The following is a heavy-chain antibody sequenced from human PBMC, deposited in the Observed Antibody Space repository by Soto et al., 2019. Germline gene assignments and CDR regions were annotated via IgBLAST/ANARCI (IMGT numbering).Heavy chain of an antibody. CDR2: IYHSGST. J-gene: IGHJ4*02. CDR3: ARVVMVRGVISFDY. D-gene: IGHD3-10*01. Sequence: SSETLSLTCAVSGGSISSGGYSWSWIRQPPGKGLEWIGYIYHSGSTYYNPSLKSRVTISVDRSKNQFSLKLSSVTAADTAVYYCARVVMVRGVISFDYWGQGTLVTVSS. V-gene: IGHV4-30-2*01. CDR1: GGSISSGGYS.